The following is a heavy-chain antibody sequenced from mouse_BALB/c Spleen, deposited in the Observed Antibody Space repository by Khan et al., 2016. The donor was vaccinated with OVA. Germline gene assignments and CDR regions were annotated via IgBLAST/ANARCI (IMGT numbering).Heavy chain of an antibody. J-gene: IGHJ3*01. CDR2: IYPFNDDT. CDR3: APVGTYYVSFAY. D-gene: IGHD1-1*01. V-gene: IGHV1S136*01. CDR1: GYTFTSYV. Sequence: VQLQQSGPELVKPGASVKMSCKASGYTFTSYVMHWVKQKPGLGLEWIGYIYPFNDDTKYNEKFKGKATLTSDKSSSTAYMERSGLTSEDSAVYYWAPVGTYYVSFAYWGQGTLVTVSA.